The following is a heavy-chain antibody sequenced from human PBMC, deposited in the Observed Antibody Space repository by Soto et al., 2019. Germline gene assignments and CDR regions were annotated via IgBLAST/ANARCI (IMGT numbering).Heavy chain of an antibody. Sequence: SWSLSLACTFSVVTVNSGAYYWTCNRQRPGKGLEWIGYIYYSGSTYYSPSLKSRLSISLDTSKNQFSLRLSSVTAADTAMYYCARARLRAVYAFDIWGQGTMVTVSS. D-gene: IGHD5-12*01. CDR1: VVTVNSGAYY. CDR2: IYYSGST. CDR3: ARARLRAVYAFDI. J-gene: IGHJ3*02. V-gene: IGHV4-31*03.